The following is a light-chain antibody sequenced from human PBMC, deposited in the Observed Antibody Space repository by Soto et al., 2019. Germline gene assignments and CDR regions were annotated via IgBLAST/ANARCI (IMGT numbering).Light chain of an antibody. V-gene: IGKV3-20*01. Sequence: ELVLTQSPGTLSLSPGERATLSCRASQSVTSSYLAWYQQKPGQAPRLLISGASSRATGIPDRFSGSGSGTDFTLTISRLEIQEFAMYYCHQYGSAPLTFGGGTKVEIK. CDR3: HQYGSAPLT. CDR2: GAS. J-gene: IGKJ4*01. CDR1: QSVTSSY.